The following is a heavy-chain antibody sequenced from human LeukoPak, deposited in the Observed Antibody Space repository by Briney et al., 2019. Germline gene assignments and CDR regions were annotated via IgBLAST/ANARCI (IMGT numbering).Heavy chain of an antibody. V-gene: IGHV4-34*01. CDR3: ARGYGSGSYFHY. Sequence: PSETLSLTCAVYGGSFSGYYWSWIRQPPGKGLEWIGEINHSGSTNCSPSLKSRVTISVDTSKNQFSLKLTSVTAADTAVYYCARGYGSGSYFHYSGQGTVVTVSS. CDR1: GGSFSGYY. J-gene: IGHJ4*02. D-gene: IGHD3-10*01. CDR2: INHSGST.